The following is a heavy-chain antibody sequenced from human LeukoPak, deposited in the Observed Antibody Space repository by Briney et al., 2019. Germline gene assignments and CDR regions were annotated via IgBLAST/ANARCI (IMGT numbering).Heavy chain of an antibody. J-gene: IGHJ6*02. D-gene: IGHD3-10*01. CDR3: AREVYTYYYGSGSYNHYGMDV. Sequence: ASVKVSCKASGYTFTSYYMHWVRQAPGQGLEWMGIINPSGGSTSYAQKFQGRVTMTRDTSTSTVYMELSSLRSEDTAVYYCAREVYTYYYGSGSYNHYGMDVWGQGTTVTVSS. V-gene: IGHV1-46*01. CDR2: INPSGGST. CDR1: GYTFTSYY.